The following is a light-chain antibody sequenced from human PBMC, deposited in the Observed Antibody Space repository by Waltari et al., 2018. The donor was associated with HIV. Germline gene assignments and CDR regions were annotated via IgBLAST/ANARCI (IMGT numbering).Light chain of an antibody. CDR1: SLNVGGNNY. CDR3: CSYAGSYTWV. CDR2: DDT. J-gene: IGLJ3*02. Sequence: QSALTQPRSVSGSPGQAVTISCTGNSLNVGGNNYVSWFQPHPGQAPNLIIYDDTPRPAGVPDRFSASKSGNAASPTISGLQAGDEADYFCCSYAGSYTWVFGTGTGLAVL. V-gene: IGLV2-11*01.